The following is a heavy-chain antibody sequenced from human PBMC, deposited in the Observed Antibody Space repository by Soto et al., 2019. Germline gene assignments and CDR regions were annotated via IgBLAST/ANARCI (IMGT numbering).Heavy chain of an antibody. J-gene: IGHJ3*02. CDR1: GFTLSDYA. V-gene: IGHV3-23*01. CDR3: ASPRYGAFVYHHFDT. CDR2: ISGGGTTT. D-gene: IGHD4-17*01. Sequence: EVQLLESGGGLVQPGGALRLSCAASGFTLSDYAMSWVRQAPGKGLEWVSAISGGGTTTYYADSVKCRFTNSIDNSKSALDLQLNSPRVEDTDVYCCASPRYGAFVYHHFDTWGQGTMVTVAS.